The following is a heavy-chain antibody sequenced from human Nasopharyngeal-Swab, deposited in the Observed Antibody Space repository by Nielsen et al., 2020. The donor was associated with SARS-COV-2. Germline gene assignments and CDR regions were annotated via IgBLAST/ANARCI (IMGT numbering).Heavy chain of an antibody. J-gene: IGHJ6*03. CDR3: ARRWGYCSSTSCYHYYYYYMDV. CDR2: IIPIFGTA. Sequence: SVKVSCKASGGTFSSYAISWVRQAPGQGLEWMGGIIPIFGTANYAQKFQGRVTITADESTSTAYMELSSLRSEDTAVYYCARRWGYCSSTSCYHYYYYYMDVWGKGTTVTVSS. V-gene: IGHV1-69*13. D-gene: IGHD2-2*01. CDR1: GGTFSSYA.